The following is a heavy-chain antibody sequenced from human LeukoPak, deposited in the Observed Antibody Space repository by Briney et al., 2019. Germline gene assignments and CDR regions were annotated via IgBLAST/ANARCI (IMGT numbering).Heavy chain of an antibody. CDR2: ISYDESNK. CDR1: GFSFSDYG. J-gene: IGHJ5*02. V-gene: IGHV3-30*18. CDR3: AKGGGIGFHPFDP. D-gene: IGHD6-13*01. Sequence: GGSLRLSCAASGFSFSDYGMHWVRQAPGKGLDWVAVISYDESNKYYADSVKGRFTISRDNSKNTVYLQMNSLRVEDTAVYYCAKGGGIGFHPFDPWGQGTLVIVSS.